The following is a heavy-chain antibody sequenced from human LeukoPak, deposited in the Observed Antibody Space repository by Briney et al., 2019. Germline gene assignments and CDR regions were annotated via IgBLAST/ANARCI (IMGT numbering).Heavy chain of an antibody. CDR2: ISSRGSAT. CDR3: ARESGGGWTIFDS. D-gene: IGHD3-3*01. CDR1: GFSFSDYY. J-gene: IGHJ5*01. V-gene: IGHV3-11*01. Sequence: GGSLRLSCAASGFSFSDYYMSWIRQAPGKGLEWLSYISSRGSATYYADSVKGRFTISRDNARNSLYLEVSSLRADDTAVYYCARESGGGWTIFDSWGQGTLVTVSS.